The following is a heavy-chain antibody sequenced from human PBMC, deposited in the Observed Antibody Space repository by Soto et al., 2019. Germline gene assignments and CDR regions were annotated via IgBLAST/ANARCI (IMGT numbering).Heavy chain of an antibody. D-gene: IGHD3-10*01. V-gene: IGHV3-23*01. Sequence: PGGSLRLSCAASGFTFSSYAMSWVRQAPGKGLEWVSAISGSGGSTYYADSVKGRLTISRDNSKNTLYLQMNSLRAEDTAVYYCAKDQPDGSGSYYNAWWVSNYYYGMDVWGQGPTVTVSS. CDR3: AKDQPDGSGSYYNAWWVSNYYYGMDV. CDR2: ISGSGGST. J-gene: IGHJ6*02. CDR1: GFTFSSYA.